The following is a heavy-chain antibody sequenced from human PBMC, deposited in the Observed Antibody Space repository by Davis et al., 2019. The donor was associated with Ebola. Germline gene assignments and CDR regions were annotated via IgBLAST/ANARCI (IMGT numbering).Heavy chain of an antibody. D-gene: IGHD1-7*01. J-gene: IGHJ4*02. CDR2: IYYSGST. CDR1: GGSISSYY. V-gene: IGHV4-59*12. CDR3: ARDRYNWNYVGNFDY. Sequence: SETLSLTCTVSGGSISSYYWSWIRQPPGKGLEWIGYIYYSGSTNYNPSLKSRVTISVDTSKNQFSLKLSSVTAADTAVYYCARDRYNWNYVGNFDYWGQGTLVTVSS.